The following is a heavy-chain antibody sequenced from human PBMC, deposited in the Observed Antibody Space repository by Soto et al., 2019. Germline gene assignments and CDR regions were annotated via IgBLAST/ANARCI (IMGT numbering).Heavy chain of an antibody. CDR2: IYFRGNT. V-gene: IGHV4-39*01. Sequence: QLQLQESGPGLVKPSETLSLTCSVSGDSLNSDKYYWGWIRQTPGKGLEWIGSIYFRGNTYHNPSLQTRVTISLDKSKSQFSLKLNSVTAADSAVYFCARLEGLATISYYFDFWGQGALVTVSS. J-gene: IGHJ4*02. CDR1: GDSLNSDKYY. D-gene: IGHD3-9*01. CDR3: ARLEGLATISYYFDF.